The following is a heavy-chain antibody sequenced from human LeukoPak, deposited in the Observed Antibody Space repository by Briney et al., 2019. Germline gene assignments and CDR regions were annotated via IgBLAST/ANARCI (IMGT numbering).Heavy chain of an antibody. J-gene: IGHJ6*02. CDR2: IIPIFGTA. CDR3: ARLPLTGYSRGYYYGMDV. CDR1: GGTFSRYA. Sequence: ASVKVSCKASGGTFSRYAISWVRQAPGQGLEWMGGIIPIFGTANHAQKFQGRVTITADESTSTAYMELSSLRSEDTAVYYCARLPLTGYSRGYYYGMDVWGQGTTVTDSS. V-gene: IGHV1-69*13. D-gene: IGHD3-9*01.